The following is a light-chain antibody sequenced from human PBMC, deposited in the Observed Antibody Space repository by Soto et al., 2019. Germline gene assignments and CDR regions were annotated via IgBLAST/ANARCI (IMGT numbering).Light chain of an antibody. CDR1: QSVADN. Sequence: EVVMTQSPATLSVSPGERVTLSCRSSQSVADNLAWFQQKPGQGPRLLIFDASTRASGIPPRFSGSGSGTDFTLTITRVDPDDFAFYYCQQRMNWPLTFGGGTRVEIK. J-gene: IGKJ4*01. CDR3: QQRMNWPLT. CDR2: DAS. V-gene: IGKV3-11*01.